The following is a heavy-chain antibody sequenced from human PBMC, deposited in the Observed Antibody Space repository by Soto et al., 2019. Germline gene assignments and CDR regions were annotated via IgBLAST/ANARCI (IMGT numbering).Heavy chain of an antibody. Sequence: GGSLRLSCAASGFTFSSYWMHWVRQAPGKGLVWVSHISSNGSNTNYADSVKGRFTISRDNAKNSLYLQMNSPRVEDTAVYYCARDADILTGSDAFDIWGQGTMVTVSS. D-gene: IGHD3-9*01. CDR3: ARDADILTGSDAFDI. CDR1: GFTFSSYW. CDR2: ISSNGSNT. J-gene: IGHJ3*02. V-gene: IGHV3-48*04.